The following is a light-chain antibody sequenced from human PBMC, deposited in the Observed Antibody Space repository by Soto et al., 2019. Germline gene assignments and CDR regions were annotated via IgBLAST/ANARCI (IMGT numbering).Light chain of an antibody. CDR3: QQYYSYPQIT. CDR2: AAS. Sequence: AILMTQSPSSFSASTGDRVTITCLASQGISSYLAWYQQKPGKAPKLLIYAASTLQSGVPSRFSGSGSGTDFTLTISCLQYEDFANYYCQQYYSYPQITFGQGTRLEIK. V-gene: IGKV1-8*01. J-gene: IGKJ5*01. CDR1: QGISSY.